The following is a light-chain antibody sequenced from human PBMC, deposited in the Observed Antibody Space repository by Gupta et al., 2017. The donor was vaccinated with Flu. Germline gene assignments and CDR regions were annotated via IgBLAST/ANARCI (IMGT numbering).Light chain of an antibody. V-gene: IGKV1-39*01. CDR3: QQSYSTPYS. J-gene: IGKJ2*03. Sequence: DIQMTQSPSSLSASVGDRVTITCRASQSISSLLNWYQQKPGKAPKFLISAASSLQSGVPSRFSGSGSGTDFTLTISSLQPEDFATYYCQQSYSTPYSFGQGTKLEIK. CDR1: QSISSL. CDR2: AAS.